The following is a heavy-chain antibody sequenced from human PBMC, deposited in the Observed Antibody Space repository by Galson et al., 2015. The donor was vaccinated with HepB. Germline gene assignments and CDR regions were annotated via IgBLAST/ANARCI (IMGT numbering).Heavy chain of an antibody. D-gene: IGHD4-23*01. CDR2: IIPIFGTA. CDR1: GGTFSSYA. Sequence: SVKVSCKASGGTFSSYAISWVRQAPGQGLEWMGGIIPIFGTANYAQKFQGRVTITADKSTSTAYMELSSLRSEDTAVYYCARDGLETVVTPGIWYFDLWGRGTLVTVSS. V-gene: IGHV1-69*06. CDR3: ARDGLETVVTPGIWYFDL. J-gene: IGHJ2*01.